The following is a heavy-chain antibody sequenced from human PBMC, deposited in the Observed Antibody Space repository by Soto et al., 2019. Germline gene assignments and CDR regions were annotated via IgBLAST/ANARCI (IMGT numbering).Heavy chain of an antibody. Sequence: SVKVSCKASGGTFSSYAISWVRQAPGQGLEWMGGIIPIFGTANYAQKFQGRVTITADKSTSTAYMELSSLRSEDAAVYYCASFGVVVTGYGMDVWGQGTTVTVSS. V-gene: IGHV1-69*06. CDR1: GGTFSSYA. CDR3: ASFGVVVTGYGMDV. D-gene: IGHD3-22*01. CDR2: IIPIFGTA. J-gene: IGHJ6*02.